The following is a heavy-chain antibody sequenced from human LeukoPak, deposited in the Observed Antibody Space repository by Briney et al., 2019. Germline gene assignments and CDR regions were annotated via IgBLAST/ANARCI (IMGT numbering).Heavy chain of an antibody. V-gene: IGHV3-30*02. CDR1: GISFSSFG. CDR3: AKSQNYYDNSGYYYLDY. CDR2: IRYDGLNK. Sequence: PGGSLRLSCAASGISFSSFGMHWVRQAPGKGLEWVTFIRYDGLNKYYADSVKGRFTISRDNSENTLYLQMNSLRPEDTAVYYCAKSQNYYDNSGYYYLDYWGQGNLVTVSS. D-gene: IGHD3-22*01. J-gene: IGHJ4*02.